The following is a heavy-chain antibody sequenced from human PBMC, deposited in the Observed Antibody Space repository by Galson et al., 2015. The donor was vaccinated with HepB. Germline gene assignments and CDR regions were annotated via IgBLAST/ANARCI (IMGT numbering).Heavy chain of an antibody. J-gene: IGHJ4*02. V-gene: IGHV3-30*18. CDR1: GFTFSSYG. CDR2: ISYDGSNK. CDR3: ANEGGPYSSSWYGGGALDY. Sequence: SLRLSCAASGFTFSSYGMHWVRQAPGKGLEWVAVISYDGSNKYYADSVKGRFTISRDNSKNTLYLQMNSLRAEDTAVYYCANEGGPYSSSWYGGGALDYGGQGTLVTVSS. D-gene: IGHD6-13*01.